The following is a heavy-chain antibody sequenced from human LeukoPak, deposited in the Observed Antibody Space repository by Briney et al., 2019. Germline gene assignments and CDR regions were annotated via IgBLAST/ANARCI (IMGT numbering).Heavy chain of an antibody. J-gene: IGHJ6*02. CDR3: ARAYGDSHYYYYYGMDV. CDR1: GYTFTSYA. Sequence: ASVKVSCKASGYTFTSYAMHWVRQAPGQRLEWMGWINAGNGNTKYSQKFQGRVTITRDTSASTAYVELSSLRSEDTAVYYCARAYGDSHYYYYYGMDVWGQGTTVTVSS. D-gene: IGHD4-17*01. CDR2: INAGNGNT. V-gene: IGHV1-3*01.